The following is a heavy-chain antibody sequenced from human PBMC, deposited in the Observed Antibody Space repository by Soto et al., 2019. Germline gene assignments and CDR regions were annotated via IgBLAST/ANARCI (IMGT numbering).Heavy chain of an antibody. CDR2: INHSGST. CDR3: ARWAYCSSTSCYNSGRDYYYYGMDV. J-gene: IGHJ6*02. Sequence: SETLSLTCAVYGGSFSGYYWSWIRQPPGKVLEWIGEINHSGSTNYNPSLKSRVTISVDTSKNQFSLKLSSVTAADTAVYYCARWAYCSSTSCYNSGRDYYYYGMDVWGQGTTVT. V-gene: IGHV4-34*01. D-gene: IGHD2-2*02. CDR1: GGSFSGYY.